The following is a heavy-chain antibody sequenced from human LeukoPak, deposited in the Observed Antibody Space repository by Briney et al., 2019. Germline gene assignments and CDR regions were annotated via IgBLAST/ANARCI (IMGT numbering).Heavy chain of an antibody. CDR3: ARELEHNWFDP. Sequence: SQTLSLTCAVSGGSISSGGYSWSWIRQPPGKGLEWIGYIYHSGSTYYNPSLKSRVTISVDRSKNQFSLKLSSVTAADTAVYYCARELEHNWFDPWGRGTLVTVSS. J-gene: IGHJ5*02. CDR1: GGSISSGGYS. V-gene: IGHV4-30-2*01. D-gene: IGHD1-1*01. CDR2: IYHSGST.